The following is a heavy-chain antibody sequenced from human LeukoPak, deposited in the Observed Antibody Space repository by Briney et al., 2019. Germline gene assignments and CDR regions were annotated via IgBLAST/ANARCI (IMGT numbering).Heavy chain of an antibody. J-gene: IGHJ4*02. V-gene: IGHV4-59*01. D-gene: IGHD2-8*01. CDR3: ARVEGYCTNGVCSGGPDY. Sequence: SETLSLTCTVSGGSISSYYWSWIRQPPGKGLEWIGYIYYSGSTNYNPSLKSRVTISVDPSKNQFSLKLSSVTAADTAVYYCARVEGYCTNGVCSGGPDYWGQGTLVTVSS. CDR1: GGSISSYY. CDR2: IYYSGST.